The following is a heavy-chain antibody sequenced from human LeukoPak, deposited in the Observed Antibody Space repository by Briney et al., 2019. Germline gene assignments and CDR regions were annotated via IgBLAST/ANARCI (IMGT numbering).Heavy chain of an antibody. Sequence: GASVKVSCKASGYTFTGYYMHWVRQAPGQGLEWMGWINPNSGGTNYAQKFQGRVTMTRDTSISTAYMELSRLRSDDTAVYYCARVDGLYGSGSANWFDPWGQGTLVTVSS. CDR1: GYTFTGYY. CDR3: ARVDGLYGSGSANWFDP. CDR2: INPNSGGT. J-gene: IGHJ5*02. V-gene: IGHV1-2*02. D-gene: IGHD3-10*01.